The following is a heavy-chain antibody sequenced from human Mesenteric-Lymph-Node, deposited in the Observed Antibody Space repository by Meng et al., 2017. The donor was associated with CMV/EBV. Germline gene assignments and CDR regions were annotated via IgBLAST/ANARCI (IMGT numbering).Heavy chain of an antibody. J-gene: IGHJ4*02. Sequence: KVSCKGSGYSFTNYWIVWVRQRPGKGLEWMGIIYPGDSDTRYSPSFQGQVTISADKSISTAYLQWNSLKASDTAMYYCARHQRYCSSTSCSAHFDYWGQGTLVTVSS. CDR2: IYPGDSDT. CDR1: GYSFTNYW. CDR3: ARHQRYCSSTSCSAHFDY. V-gene: IGHV5-51*01. D-gene: IGHD2-2*01.